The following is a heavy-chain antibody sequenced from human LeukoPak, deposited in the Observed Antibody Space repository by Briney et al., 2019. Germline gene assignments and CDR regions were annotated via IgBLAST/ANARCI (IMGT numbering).Heavy chain of an antibody. J-gene: IGHJ1*01. CDR1: GITFSSYA. CDR3: AKDLRAGTVFQH. CDR2: ITGSGVGT. V-gene: IGHV3-23*01. D-gene: IGHD6-19*01. Sequence: GGSLRLSCVASGITFSSYAMRWVRQAPGKGLELVSAITGSGVGTRYADSVKGRCSISRDNSKNTLYLQMNSLRAEDTAVYYCAKDLRAGTVFQHWGQGTLVTVSS.